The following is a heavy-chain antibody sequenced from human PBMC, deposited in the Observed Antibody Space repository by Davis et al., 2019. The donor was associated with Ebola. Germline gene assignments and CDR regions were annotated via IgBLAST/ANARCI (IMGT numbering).Heavy chain of an antibody. Sequence: SETLSLTCTVSGGSFSSYYWRWIRQPPGTGLEWIGYIDYSGSTNYKPSLKSRVTISVDTSKNPFSLKLSSVTAADTAVYYCARGSRRMVTALFDDWGQGTLVTVSS. D-gene: IGHD2-21*02. CDR1: GGSFSSYY. CDR3: ARGSRRMVTALFDD. V-gene: IGHV4-59*01. J-gene: IGHJ4*02. CDR2: IDYSGST.